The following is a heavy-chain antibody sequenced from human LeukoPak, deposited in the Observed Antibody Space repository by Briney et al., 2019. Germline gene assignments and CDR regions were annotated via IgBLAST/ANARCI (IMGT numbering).Heavy chain of an antibody. Sequence: PGGSLRLSCAASGFTFSSYAMHWVRQAPGKGLEWVAVISYDGSNKYYADSVKGRFTISRDNSKNTLYLQMNSLRAEDTAVYYCARGSKRTLSPPTYYYYYGMDVWGQGTTVTVSS. CDR3: ARGSKRTLSPPTYYYYYGMDV. CDR1: GFTFSSYA. CDR2: ISYDGSNK. J-gene: IGHJ6*02. V-gene: IGHV3-30-3*01. D-gene: IGHD6-25*01.